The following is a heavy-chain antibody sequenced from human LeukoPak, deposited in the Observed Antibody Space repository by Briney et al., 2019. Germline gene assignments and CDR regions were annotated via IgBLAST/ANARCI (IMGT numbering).Heavy chain of an antibody. J-gene: IGHJ4*02. D-gene: IGHD3-10*01. CDR1: GFTFSSYA. V-gene: IGHV3-23*01. Sequence: QPGGSLRLSCAASGFTFSSYAMSWVRQAPGKGLEWVSAISGSGGSIYYADSVKGRFTISRDNSKNTLYLQMNSLRAEDTAVYYCAKTPTYYYGSGSVYFDYWGQGTLVTVSS. CDR3: AKTPTYYYGSGSVYFDY. CDR2: ISGSGGSI.